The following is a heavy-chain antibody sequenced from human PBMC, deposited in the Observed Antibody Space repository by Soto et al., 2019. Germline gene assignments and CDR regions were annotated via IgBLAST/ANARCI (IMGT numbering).Heavy chain of an antibody. CDR3: ASLPKYNRNDADFDY. CDR2: INPSGGST. Sequence: ASVKVSCKASGYTFTSYYMHWVRQAPGQGLEWMGIINPSGGSTSYAQKFQGRVTMTRDTSTSTVYMELSSLRSEDTAVYYCASLPKYNRNDADFDYWGQGTLVTVSS. V-gene: IGHV1-46*03. D-gene: IGHD1-20*01. J-gene: IGHJ4*02. CDR1: GYTFTSYY.